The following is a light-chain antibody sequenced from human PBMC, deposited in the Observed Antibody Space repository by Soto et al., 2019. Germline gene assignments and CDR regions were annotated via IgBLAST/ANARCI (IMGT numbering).Light chain of an antibody. CDR3: HQDNNWPRT. CDR2: GAS. V-gene: IGKV3-15*01. J-gene: IGKJ1*01. CDR1: QSVSGN. Sequence: EIVMTQSPATLSVSPGERATLSCRASQSVSGNLAWYQQKPGQAPRLLIYGASTRATGIPARFSGSGSGTEFTLTISSLQSEDFAVYYCHQDNNWPRTFGQGTKVEIK.